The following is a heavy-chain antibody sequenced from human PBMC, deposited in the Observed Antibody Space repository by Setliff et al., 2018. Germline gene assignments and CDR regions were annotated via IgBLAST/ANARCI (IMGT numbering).Heavy chain of an antibody. D-gene: IGHD3-10*01. J-gene: IGHJ4*02. CDR3: RLWLHETMRDY. CDR2: TYVGGAT. CDR1: GFVVSNNE. Sequence: GGSLRLSCAASGFVVSNNEMSWVRQAPEKGLEWVSVTYVGGATNYADSVKGRFTISRDNSKNTLYLQMSSLRADDTAVYFCRLWLHETMRDYWGQGTLVTVSS. V-gene: IGHV3-53*01.